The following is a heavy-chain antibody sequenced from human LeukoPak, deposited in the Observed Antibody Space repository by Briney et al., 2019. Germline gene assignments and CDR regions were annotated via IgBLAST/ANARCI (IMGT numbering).Heavy chain of an antibody. J-gene: IGHJ4*02. Sequence: SSVKVSCKASGGTFSSYAISWVRQAPGQGLEWMGGIIPIFGTANYAQKFQGRVTITTDESTSTAYMELSSLRSEDTAVYYCARVARRRGYSYGYDYWGQGTLVTVSS. CDR3: ARVARRRGYSYGYDY. CDR2: IIPIFGTA. V-gene: IGHV1-69*05. D-gene: IGHD5-18*01. CDR1: GGTFSSYA.